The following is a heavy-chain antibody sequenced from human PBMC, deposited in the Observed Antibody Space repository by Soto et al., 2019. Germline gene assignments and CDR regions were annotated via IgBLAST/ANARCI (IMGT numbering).Heavy chain of an antibody. CDR2: ISGGGGTT. Sequence: LRLSCAVSGFSFSNFAMTWVRQAPGMGLEWVSSISGGGGTTYYADSVKGRFSISRDNSKNALYLQLNSLRAEDTAVYYCAKERGYYYYYAMDVWGQGTTVTVSS. CDR3: AKERGYYYYYAMDV. J-gene: IGHJ6*02. CDR1: GFSFSNFA. V-gene: IGHV3-23*01. D-gene: IGHD3-16*01.